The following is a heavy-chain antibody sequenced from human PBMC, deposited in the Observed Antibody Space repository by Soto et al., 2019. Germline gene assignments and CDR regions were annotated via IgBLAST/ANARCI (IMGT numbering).Heavy chain of an antibody. V-gene: IGHV5-51*01. CDR2: IYPGDSDT. CDR1: GYSFTSYW. J-gene: IGHJ5*02. D-gene: IGHD3-10*01. CDR3: ARTMVRGVILNWFAP. Sequence: GESLKISCKGSGYSFTSYWIGWVRQMPGKGLEWMGIIYPGDSDTRYSPSFQGQVTISADKSISTAYLQWSSLKASDTAMYYCARTMVRGVILNWFAPWGQGTLVTVSS.